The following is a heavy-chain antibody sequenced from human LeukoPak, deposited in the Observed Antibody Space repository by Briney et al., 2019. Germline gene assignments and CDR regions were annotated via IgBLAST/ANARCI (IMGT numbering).Heavy chain of an antibody. J-gene: IGHJ5*02. V-gene: IGHV4-59*01. Sequence: PSETLSLTCTVSGGSISSYYWSWIRQPPGKGLEWLGYIYYSGSTNYNPSLKSRVTISVDTSKNQFSLKLSSVTAADTAVYYCARVSSTSPDYYGSDDPGFDPWGQGTLVTVSS. CDR2: IYYSGST. D-gene: IGHD3-10*01. CDR3: ARVSSTSPDYYGSDDPGFDP. CDR1: GGSISSYY.